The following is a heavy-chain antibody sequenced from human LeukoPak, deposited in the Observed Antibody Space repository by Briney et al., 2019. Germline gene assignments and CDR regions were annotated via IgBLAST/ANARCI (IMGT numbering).Heavy chain of an antibody. CDR2: ISSSSSYI. J-gene: IGHJ4*02. V-gene: IGHV3-21*04. Sequence: GGSLRLSCAASGFTFSSYSMNWVRQAPGKGLEWVSSISSSSSYIYYADSVKGRFTISRDNAKNSLYLQMNSLRAEDTALYYCAKSIGVDTAMVIYYFDYWGQGTLVTVSS. CDR1: GFTFSSYS. CDR3: AKSIGVDTAMVIYYFDY. D-gene: IGHD5-18*01.